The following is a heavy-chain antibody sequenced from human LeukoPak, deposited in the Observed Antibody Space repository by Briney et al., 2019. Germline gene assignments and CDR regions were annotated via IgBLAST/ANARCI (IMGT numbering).Heavy chain of an antibody. D-gene: IGHD6-19*01. Sequence: PSETLSLTCAVYGGSFSGYYWSWIRQPPGKGLEWIGEINHSGSTNCNPSLKSRVTISVDTSKNQFSLKLSSVTAADTAVYYCARAVADRHYYYYGMDVWGQGTTVTVSS. CDR1: GGSFSGYY. V-gene: IGHV4-34*01. CDR3: ARAVADRHYYYYGMDV. CDR2: INHSGST. J-gene: IGHJ6*02.